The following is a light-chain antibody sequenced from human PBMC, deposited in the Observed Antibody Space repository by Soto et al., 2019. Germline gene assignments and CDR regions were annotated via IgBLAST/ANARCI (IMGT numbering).Light chain of an antibody. CDR3: AAWDDSLNGHVI. CDR1: NSNIGSNT. J-gene: IGLJ2*01. V-gene: IGLV1-44*01. Sequence: QPVLTQPPSASGTPGQRVTISCSGSNSNIGSNTVNWYQQLPGTAPKLLIYSNNQRPSGVPDRFSGSKSGTSASLAISGLQSEDEADYYCAAWDDSLNGHVIFGGGTKLTVL. CDR2: SNN.